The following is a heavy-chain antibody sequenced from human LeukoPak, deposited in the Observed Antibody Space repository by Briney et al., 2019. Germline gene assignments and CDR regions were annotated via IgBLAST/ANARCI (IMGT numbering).Heavy chain of an antibody. V-gene: IGHV4-34*01. D-gene: IGHD3-22*01. J-gene: IGHJ3*02. CDR2: INHSGST. CDR1: GFTFSSYS. CDR3: ARDRIVLYAFDI. Sequence: GSLRLSCAASGFTFSSYSMNWVRQAPGKGLEWIGEINHSGSTNYNPSLKSRVTISVDTSKNQFSLKLSSVTAADTAVYYCARDRIVLYAFDIWGQGTMVTVSS.